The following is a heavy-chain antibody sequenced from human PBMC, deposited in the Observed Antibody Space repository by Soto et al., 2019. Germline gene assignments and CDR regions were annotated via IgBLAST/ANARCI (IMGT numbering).Heavy chain of an antibody. CDR3: AKDLRTPGPFYYDSSGYLPRDS. V-gene: IGHV3-30*18. CDR1: GFTFSSYG. D-gene: IGHD3-22*01. Sequence: QVQLVESGGGVVQPGRSLRLSCAASGFTFSSYGMHWVRQAPGKGLEWVAVISYDGINKYYTDSVKGRFTISRDNSKNTLFQQMTSLRADDTAVYYCAKDLRTPGPFYYDSSGYLPRDSWGQGTLVTVSS. CDR2: ISYDGINK. J-gene: IGHJ4*02.